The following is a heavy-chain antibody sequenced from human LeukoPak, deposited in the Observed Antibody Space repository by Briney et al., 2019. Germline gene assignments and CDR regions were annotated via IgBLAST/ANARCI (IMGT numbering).Heavy chain of an antibody. V-gene: IGHV4-59*02. CDR2: IYYSGST. CDR3: ARDLGPDYGMGV. Sequence: SETLSLTCIVSDGSVSAYYWSWIRQTPGKGLEWIGYIYYSGSTNYNPSLKSRATISIDTSKNQFSLKLSSVTAADTAVYYCARDLGPDYGMGVWGQGTTVTVSS. CDR1: DGSVSAYY. J-gene: IGHJ6*02.